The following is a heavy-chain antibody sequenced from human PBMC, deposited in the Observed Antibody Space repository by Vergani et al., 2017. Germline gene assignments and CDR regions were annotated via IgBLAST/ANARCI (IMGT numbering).Heavy chain of an antibody. CDR3: ARETRGGEWSGGY. J-gene: IGHJ4*02. V-gene: IGHV1-2*02. D-gene: IGHD3-16*01. Sequence: QVQLVQSGAEVKKPGASVKVSCKTSGFTFSGYYIHWVRQAPGQGLEWMGWVNPNSGGTNYAQKFQGRVTMTRDTSINTAYIELNRLKSDDTAMYYCARETRGGEWSGGYWGQGTLVTVSS. CDR1: GFTFSGYY. CDR2: VNPNSGGT.